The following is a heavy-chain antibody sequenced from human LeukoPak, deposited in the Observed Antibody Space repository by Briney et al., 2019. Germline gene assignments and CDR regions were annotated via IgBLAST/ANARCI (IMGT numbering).Heavy chain of an antibody. Sequence: AASVKVSCKASGYTFTGYYMHWVRQAPGQGLEWMGWINPNSGGTNYAQKFQGRVTMTRDTSISTAYMELSRLRSDDTAVYYCARDNAGCSSTSCYDYFDYWGQGTLVTVSS. CDR2: INPNSGGT. CDR1: GYTFTGYY. V-gene: IGHV1-2*02. CDR3: ARDNAGCSSTSCYDYFDY. D-gene: IGHD2-2*01. J-gene: IGHJ4*02.